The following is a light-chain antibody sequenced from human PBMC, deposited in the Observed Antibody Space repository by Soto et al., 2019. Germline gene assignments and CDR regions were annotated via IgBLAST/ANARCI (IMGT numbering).Light chain of an antibody. CDR1: QSISSY. CDR3: QQSYSTPPT. J-gene: IGKJ1*01. V-gene: IGKV1-39*01. CDR2: AAS. Sequence: DIQMTQSPSSLSASVGDRVTITCRASQSISSYLNWYQQKPGKAPKLLIYAASSLQSGVPSRFSGGGSGTDFTLTISSLQPEDFATYYCQQSYSTPPTFGQGTNVDNK.